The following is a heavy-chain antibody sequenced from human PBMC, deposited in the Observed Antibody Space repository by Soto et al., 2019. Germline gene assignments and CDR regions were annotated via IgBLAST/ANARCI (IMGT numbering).Heavy chain of an antibody. CDR1: AYSFTNYW. J-gene: IGHJ6*02. Sequence: GESVKISWNGSAYSFTNYWIGWVRQMPGKGLEWMGIIYPVDSDTRYSPSFKGQVTISADKYISTAYLQWSSLQASDSAMYFCARASGAPSYYAMDVWGQGTTVTVS. CDR3: ARASGAPSYYAMDV. CDR2: IYPVDSDT. V-gene: IGHV5-51*01. D-gene: IGHD6-19*01.